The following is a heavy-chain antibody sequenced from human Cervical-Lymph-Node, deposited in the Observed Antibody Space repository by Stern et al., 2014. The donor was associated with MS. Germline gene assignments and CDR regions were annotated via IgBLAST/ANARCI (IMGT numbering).Heavy chain of an antibody. V-gene: IGHV3-73*01. D-gene: IGHD1-26*01. CDR3: SISGNYY. J-gene: IGHJ4*02. Sequence: EVQLVESGGGLVQPGGSLKLSCAASGFTFSGSAIHWVRQASGKGLEWIGHMGRKANSFATADVASVKGRFTISRDDSKNTAYLHMSSLKTEDTAVYYCSISGNYYWGQGTLVTVSS. CDR2: MGRKANSFAT. CDR1: GFTFSGSA.